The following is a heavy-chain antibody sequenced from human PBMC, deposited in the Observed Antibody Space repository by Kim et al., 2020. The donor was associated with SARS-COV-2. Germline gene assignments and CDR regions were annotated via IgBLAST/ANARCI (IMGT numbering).Heavy chain of an antibody. V-gene: IGHV3-23*01. Sequence: YADSVKGRFTISRDNSKNTLYLQMNSLRAEDTAVYYCAKGGGFMDPAPDYWGQGTLVTVSS. CDR3: AKGGGFMDPAPDY. J-gene: IGHJ4*02.